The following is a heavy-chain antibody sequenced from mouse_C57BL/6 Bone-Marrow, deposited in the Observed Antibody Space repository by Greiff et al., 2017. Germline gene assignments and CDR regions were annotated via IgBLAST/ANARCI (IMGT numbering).Heavy chain of an antibody. CDR2: IDPSDSYT. Sequence: QVQLQQPGAELVKPGASVKLSCKASGYTFTSYWMQWVKQRPGQGLEWIGEIDPSDSYTNYNQKFKGKATLTVDTSSSTAYMQLSSLTSEDSAVYYCASDDYGYFDYWGQGTTLTVSS. J-gene: IGHJ2*01. V-gene: IGHV1-50*01. CDR3: ASDDYGYFDY. CDR1: GYTFTSYW. D-gene: IGHD2-4*01.